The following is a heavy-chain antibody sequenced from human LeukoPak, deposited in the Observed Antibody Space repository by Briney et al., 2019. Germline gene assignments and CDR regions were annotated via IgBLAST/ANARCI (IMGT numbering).Heavy chain of an antibody. J-gene: IGHJ6*02. CDR3: ARGDSSGYYLDYYYYSMDV. CDR1: GGSISSYY. CDR2: IYYSGST. D-gene: IGHD3-22*01. Sequence: SETLSLTCTVSGGSISSYYWSWIRQPPGKGLEWIGYIYYSGSTNYNPSLKSRVTISVDTSKNQFSLKLSSVTAADTAVYYCARGDSSGYYLDYYYYSMDVWGQGTTVTVSS. V-gene: IGHV4-59*01.